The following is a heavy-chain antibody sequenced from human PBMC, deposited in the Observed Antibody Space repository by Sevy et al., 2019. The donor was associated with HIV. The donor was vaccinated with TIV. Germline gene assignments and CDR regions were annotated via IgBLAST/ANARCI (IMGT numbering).Heavy chain of an antibody. CDR2: FDPEDGET. J-gene: IGHJ4*02. Sequence: ASVKVSCKVSGYTLTQLSMHWVRQAPGKGLEWMGRFDPEDGETIYAQKFQGRVTMTEDTSTDTAYMELSSLRSEDTAVYYCAAALEYYDDNSGYFDYWGQGTLVTVSS. D-gene: IGHD3-22*01. CDR3: AAALEYYDDNSGYFDY. V-gene: IGHV1-24*01. CDR1: GYTLTQLS.